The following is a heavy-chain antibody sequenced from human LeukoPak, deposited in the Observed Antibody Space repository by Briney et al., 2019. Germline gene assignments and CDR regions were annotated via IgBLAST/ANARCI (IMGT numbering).Heavy chain of an antibody. V-gene: IGHV3-33*01. CDR3: ARVDDV. D-gene: IGHD3/OR15-3a*01. J-gene: IGHJ6*02. CDR1: GFTFSNYG. CDR2: IWFDESYK. Sequence: PGRSLRLSCAASGFTFSNYGMHWVRQAPGKGLEWVAVIWFDESYKYYADSVKGRFTISGDNSNNTLYLQMTSPRVEDTAVYYCARVDDVWGQGTTVTVSS.